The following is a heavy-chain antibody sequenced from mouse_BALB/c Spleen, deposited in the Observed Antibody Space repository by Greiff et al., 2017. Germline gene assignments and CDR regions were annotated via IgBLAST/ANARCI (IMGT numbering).Heavy chain of an antibody. D-gene: IGHD2-4*01. CDR1: GYTFTSYW. CDR2: INPSNGRT. V-gene: IGHV1S81*02. CDR3: ASLYYDYDGWYFDV. Sequence: QQSCKASGYTFTSYWMHWAKQRPGQGLEWIGEINPSNGRTNYNEKFKSKATLTVDKSSSTAYMQLSSLTSEDSAVYYCASLYYDYDGWYFDVWGAGTTVTVSS. J-gene: IGHJ1*01.